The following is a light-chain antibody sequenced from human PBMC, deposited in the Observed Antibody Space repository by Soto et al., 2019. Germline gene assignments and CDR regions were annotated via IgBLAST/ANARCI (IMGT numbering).Light chain of an antibody. CDR2: AAS. CDR1: QSISSY. V-gene: IGKV1-39*01. J-gene: IGKJ1*01. Sequence: DIQMTQSPSSLSASVGDRVTITCRASQSISSYLNWYQQKPGKAPKLLIYAASSLQSGVPSRFSGSGSGTDFTLTICSLQPEDFATYYCQQSYSNPPTFGQGTKV. CDR3: QQSYSNPPT.